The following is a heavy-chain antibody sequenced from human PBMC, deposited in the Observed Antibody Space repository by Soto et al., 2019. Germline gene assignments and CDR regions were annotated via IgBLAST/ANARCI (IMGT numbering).Heavy chain of an antibody. CDR3: ARDPPDVNSGLDY. CDR1: GYSVSSNSAA. V-gene: IGHV6-1*01. Sequence: SHTLSLTCDISGYSVSSNSAAWNWIRQSPSRGLEWLGRAYYRSRGLYDYATSVRGRITINPDTSKNRFSLQLNSVTHEDTAVYYCARDPPDVNSGLDYWGQGTPVTVSS. CDR2: AYYRSRGLY. D-gene: IGHD3-22*01. J-gene: IGHJ4*02.